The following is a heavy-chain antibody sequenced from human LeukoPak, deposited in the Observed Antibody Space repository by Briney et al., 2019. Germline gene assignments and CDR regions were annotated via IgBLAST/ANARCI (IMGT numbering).Heavy chain of an antibody. CDR3: ARRRIYSGTYYDFDY. CDR1: GGSISSSSYY. D-gene: IGHD1-26*01. J-gene: IGHJ4*02. Sequence: PSETLSLTCTVSGGSISSSSYYWGWIRQPPGKGLAWIGSIYYSGSTYYNPSLKSRVSISVDTSRNQFSLKLRSVTAADTAVYYCARRRIYSGTYYDFDYWGQGTLVTVSS. V-gene: IGHV4-39*01. CDR2: IYYSGST.